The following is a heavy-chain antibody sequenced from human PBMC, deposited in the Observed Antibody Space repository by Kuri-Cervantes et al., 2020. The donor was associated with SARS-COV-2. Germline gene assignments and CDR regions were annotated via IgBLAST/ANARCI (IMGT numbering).Heavy chain of an antibody. Sequence: ASVKVSCKASGYTFTGYYMHWVRQAPGQGLEWMGWINPNSGGTNYAQKFQGRVTMTRDTSISTAYMELSGLRSDDTAVYYCARDLGGYGSYLAHGFDYWGQGTLVTVSS. D-gene: IGHD1-26*01. V-gene: IGHV1-2*02. J-gene: IGHJ4*02. CDR2: INPNSGGT. CDR1: GYTFTGYY. CDR3: ARDLGGYGSYLAHGFDY.